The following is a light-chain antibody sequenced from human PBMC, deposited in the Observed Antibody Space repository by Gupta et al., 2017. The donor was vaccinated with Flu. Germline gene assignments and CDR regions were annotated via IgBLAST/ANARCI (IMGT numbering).Light chain of an antibody. J-gene: IGKJ2*01. Sequence: GALHLSPGDSATLSCRASRRLKSLYFAWYQQKPGQAPRLLIHGTSTRATGIPDRFSGSGSGTELTLTITGLQSEDFAVYYCSQYGSSPYTFGQGTKV. CDR2: GTS. CDR3: SQYGSSPYT. V-gene: IGKV3-20*01. CDR1: RRLKSLY.